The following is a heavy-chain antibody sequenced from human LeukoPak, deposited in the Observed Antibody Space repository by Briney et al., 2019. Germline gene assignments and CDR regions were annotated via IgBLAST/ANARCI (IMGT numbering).Heavy chain of an antibody. D-gene: IGHD6-13*01. CDR2: IYPGDSDT. V-gene: IGHV5-51*01. CDR1: GYSFTSYW. J-gene: IGHJ5*02. Sequence: GESMKISCKGSGYSFTSYWIGWVRQMPGKGLEWMGIIYPGDSDTRYSPSFQGQVTISADKSISTAYPQWSSLKASDTAMYYCARQIAAATRNWFDPWGQGTLVTVSS. CDR3: ARQIAAATRNWFDP.